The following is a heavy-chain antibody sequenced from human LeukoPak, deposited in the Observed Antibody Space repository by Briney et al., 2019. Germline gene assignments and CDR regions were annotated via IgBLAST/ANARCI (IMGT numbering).Heavy chain of an antibody. CDR2: IHYTGTT. D-gene: IGHD1-1*01. CDR3: ATNRVGTYDRPFDI. J-gene: IGHJ3*02. V-gene: IGHV4-59*08. CDR1: GGSINSHY. Sequence: PSETLSLTCIVSGGSINSHYWSWIRQPPGKGLEWIGDIHYTGTTKYNPSVKSRVTISIDTSKNQFSLELSSVTATDTAVYFCATNRVGTYDRPFDIWAQGKMVTVSS.